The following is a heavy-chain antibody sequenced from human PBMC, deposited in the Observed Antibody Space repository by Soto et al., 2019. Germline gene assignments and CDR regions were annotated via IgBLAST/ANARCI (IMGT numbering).Heavy chain of an antibody. CDR2: IKQDGSEK. V-gene: IGHV3-7*04. CDR1: GFTFSSYW. J-gene: IGHJ4*02. CDR3: AGGGSYWDY. D-gene: IGHD3-16*01. Sequence: EVQLVESGGGLVQPGGSLRLSCAASGFTFSSYWMSWVRQAPGKGLEWVANIKQDGSEKYYGDSVKGRFTISRDNAKNSMYLQRNSLRAEDTAVYYCAGGGSYWDYWGQGTLVTVSS.